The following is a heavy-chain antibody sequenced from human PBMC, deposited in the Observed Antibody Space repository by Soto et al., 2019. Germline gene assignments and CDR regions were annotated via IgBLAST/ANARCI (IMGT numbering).Heavy chain of an antibody. CDR3: ARDAAVPGESDRFDY. D-gene: IGHD6-19*01. V-gene: IGHV4-4*01. CDR2: DYHKGLT. J-gene: IGHJ4*02. Sequence: SETLSLTCAVSGDSVSCHCWWRRVRPPPGKGLEWVGEDYHKGLTEYNSSLKSRVTMSVDTSKNEFSLKLTSLTAADTAIYCGARDAAVPGESDRFDYWGQGTLVTVSS. CDR1: GDSVSCHCW.